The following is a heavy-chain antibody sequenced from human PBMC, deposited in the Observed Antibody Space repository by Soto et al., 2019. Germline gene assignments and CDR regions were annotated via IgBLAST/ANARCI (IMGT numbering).Heavy chain of an antibody. Sequence: GGSLRLSCAASGFTFSSYGMHWVRQAPGKGLEWVAVISYDGSNKYYADSVKGRFTISRDNSKNTLYLQMNSLRAEDTAVYYCAKHPRPTIAVAGRATFDYWGQGTLVTVSS. CDR3: AKHPRPTIAVAGRATFDY. J-gene: IGHJ4*02. D-gene: IGHD6-19*01. V-gene: IGHV3-30*18. CDR1: GFTFSSYG. CDR2: ISYDGSNK.